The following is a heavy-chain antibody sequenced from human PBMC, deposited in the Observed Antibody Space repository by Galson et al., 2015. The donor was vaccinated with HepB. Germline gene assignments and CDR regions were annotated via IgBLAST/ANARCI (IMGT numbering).Heavy chain of an antibody. D-gene: IGHD1-26*01. J-gene: IGHJ4*02. CDR2: ISYDGSNK. CDR3: ARAVGATALDY. CDR1: GFTFSSYA. Sequence: SLRLSCAASGFTFSSYAMHWVRQAPGKGLEWVAVISYDGSNKYYADSVKGRFTISRDNSKNTLYLQMNSLRAEDTAVYYCARAVGATALDYWGQGTLVTVSS. V-gene: IGHV3-30-3*01.